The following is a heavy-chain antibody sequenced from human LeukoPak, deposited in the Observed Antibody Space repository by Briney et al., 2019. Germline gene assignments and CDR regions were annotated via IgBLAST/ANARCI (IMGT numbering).Heavy chain of an antibody. CDR1: GYSFSSGYY. D-gene: IGHD6-19*01. Sequence: PSETLSLTCAVSGYSFSSGYYWGWIRPPPGKGLEWIGSIYHSGSTYYNPSLKSRVTISVDTSKNQFSLKLSSVTAADTAVYHCAIGPGYGSGWYLYWGQGTLVTVPS. CDR2: IYHSGST. CDR3: AIGPGYGSGWYLY. V-gene: IGHV4-38-2*01. J-gene: IGHJ4*02.